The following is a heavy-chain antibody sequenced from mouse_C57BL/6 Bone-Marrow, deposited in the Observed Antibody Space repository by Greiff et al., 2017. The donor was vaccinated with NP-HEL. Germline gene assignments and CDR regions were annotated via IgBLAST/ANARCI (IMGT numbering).Heavy chain of an antibody. V-gene: IGHV1-64*01. CDR3: ARLYDGYYLYYYAMDY. CDR2: IHPNSGST. CDR1: GYTFTSYW. Sequence: VQLQQPGAELVKPGASVKLSCKAPGYTFTSYWMHWVKQRPGQGLEWIGMIHPNSGSTNYNEKFKSKATLTVDKSSSTAYMQLSSLTSEDSAVYYCARLYDGYYLYYYAMDYWGQGTSVTVSS. D-gene: IGHD2-3*01. J-gene: IGHJ4*01.